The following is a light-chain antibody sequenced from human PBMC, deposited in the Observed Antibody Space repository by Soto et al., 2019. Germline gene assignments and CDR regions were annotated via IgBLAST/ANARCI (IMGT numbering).Light chain of an antibody. CDR1: QSISKW. CDR3: QRYINWPLT. V-gene: IGKV1-5*01. CDR2: DAS. Sequence: DIQMTQSPSTLSASIGDRVTITCRASQSISKWLAWHQQKPGKAPKLLIYDASSLESGVPSRFRSSGSGTEFTLTNRSLQPDDFAIYYCQRYINWPLTFGGGTKV. J-gene: IGKJ4*01.